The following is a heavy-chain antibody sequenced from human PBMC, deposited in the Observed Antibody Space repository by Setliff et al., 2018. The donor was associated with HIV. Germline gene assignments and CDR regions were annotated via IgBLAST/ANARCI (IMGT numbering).Heavy chain of an antibody. CDR1: GYTFTSYD. D-gene: IGHD3-22*01. CDR2: MNPNSGNR. J-gene: IGHJ4*02. V-gene: IGHV1-8*03. Sequence: GASVKVSCKTSGYTFTSYDINWVRQATGQGLEWMGWMNPNSGNRGYAQKFQGRVTISRNTSISTAYMELSGLGSEDPAVYYCARGRGRYYDSRSYLDYWGQGTQVTVSS. CDR3: ARGRGRYYDSRSYLDY.